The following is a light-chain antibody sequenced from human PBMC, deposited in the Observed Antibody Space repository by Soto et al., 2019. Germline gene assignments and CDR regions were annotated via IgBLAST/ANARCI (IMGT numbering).Light chain of an antibody. CDR1: QSVSSSY. V-gene: IGKV3-20*01. J-gene: IGKJ1*01. Sequence: EIVLTQSPGTLSLSPGERATLSCRASQSVSSSYLAWYQQKPGQAPRLLIYGASSRAIGIPDRFSGSGSGTDFTLTISRLEPEDFAVYYCQQYGSSPPLTFGQGTQVESK. CDR3: QQYGSSPPLT. CDR2: GAS.